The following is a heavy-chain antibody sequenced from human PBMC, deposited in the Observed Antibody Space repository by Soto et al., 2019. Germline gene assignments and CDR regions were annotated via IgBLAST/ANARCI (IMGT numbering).Heavy chain of an antibody. CDR1: GFSFSSYA. CDR3: AKGSGGSCYSPLDY. J-gene: IGHJ4*02. V-gene: IGHV3-23*01. D-gene: IGHD2-15*01. CDR2: INSDGTT. Sequence: LRLSCAASGFSFSSYAMNWVRRAPGKGLEWVSCINSDGTTYYADSVKGRFTISRDNSKNTLYLQMNSLRAEDTAVYYCAKGSGGSCYSPLDYWGQGTLVTVSS.